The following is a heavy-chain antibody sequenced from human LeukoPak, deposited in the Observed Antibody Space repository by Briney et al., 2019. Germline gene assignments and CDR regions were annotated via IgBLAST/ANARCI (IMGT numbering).Heavy chain of an antibody. CDR3: ANGGAAAVAGSPDY. CDR1: GFTFSSYG. J-gene: IGHJ4*02. V-gene: IGHV3-30*18. D-gene: IGHD6-19*01. CDR2: ISYDGSNK. Sequence: GGSLRLSCAASGFTFSSYGMHWVRQAPGKGLEWVAVISYDGSNKYYADSVKGRFTISRDNSKNTLYLQMNSLRAEDTAVYYCANGGAAAVAGSPDYWGQGTLVTVPS.